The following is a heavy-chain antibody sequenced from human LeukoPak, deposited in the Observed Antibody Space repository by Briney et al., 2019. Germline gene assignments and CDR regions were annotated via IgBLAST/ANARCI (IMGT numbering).Heavy chain of an antibody. CDR3: ARVRESGYYLYFDY. Sequence: SETLSLTCTVSGGSISSYYWSWIRQPPGKGLEWIGYIYYSGSTNYNPSLKSRVTISVDTSKNQFSLKLSSVTAADTAVYYCARVRESGYYLYFDYWGQGTLVTVSS. V-gene: IGHV4-59*01. J-gene: IGHJ4*02. CDR2: IYYSGST. CDR1: GGSISSYY. D-gene: IGHD3-3*01.